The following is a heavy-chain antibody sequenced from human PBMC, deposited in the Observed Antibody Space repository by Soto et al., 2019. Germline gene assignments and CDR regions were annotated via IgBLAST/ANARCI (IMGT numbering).Heavy chain of an antibody. CDR1: GYSFTSYW. CDR3: ARHTGGAYYYGMDV. CDR2: IEPSDYYD. D-gene: IGHD2-2*02. Sequence: GEALKISWRGSGYSFTSYWISWVRQMPGKGLGGRGRIEPSDYYDNSSSSFQRHVTISADKYISTAYLQWSSLKASDTAMYYCARHTGGAYYYGMDVWGQGTTVTVSS. V-gene: IGHV5-10-1*01. J-gene: IGHJ6*02.